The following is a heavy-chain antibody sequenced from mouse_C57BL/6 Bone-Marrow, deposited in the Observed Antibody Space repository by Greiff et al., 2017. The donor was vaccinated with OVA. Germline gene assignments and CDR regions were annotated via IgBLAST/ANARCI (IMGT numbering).Heavy chain of an antibody. CDR1: GFTFSDYY. CDR2: INYDGSST. V-gene: IGHV5-16*01. J-gene: IGHJ4*01. Sequence: EVQLVESEGGLVQPGSSMKLSCTASGFTFSDYYMAWVRQVPEKGLEWVANINYDGSSTYYLDSLKSRFIISRDNAKNILYLQMSSLKSEDTATYYCARDLGTTVVENYAMDYWGQGTSVTVSS. CDR3: ARDLGTTVVENYAMDY. D-gene: IGHD1-1*01.